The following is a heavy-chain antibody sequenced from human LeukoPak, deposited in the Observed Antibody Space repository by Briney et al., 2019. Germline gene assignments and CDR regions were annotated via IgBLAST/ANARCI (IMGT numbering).Heavy chain of an antibody. Sequence: SETLSLTCGVSGYSISSSNWWGWIRQPPGKGLEWIGYIYYSGSTNYNPSLKSRVTISVDTSKNQFSLKLSSVTAADTAVYFCARQLRGEAVAGHLQPFDYWGQGTLVTVSS. CDR3: ARQLRGEAVAGHLQPFDY. D-gene: IGHD6-19*01. J-gene: IGHJ4*02. V-gene: IGHV4-28*01. CDR2: IYYSGST. CDR1: GYSISSSNW.